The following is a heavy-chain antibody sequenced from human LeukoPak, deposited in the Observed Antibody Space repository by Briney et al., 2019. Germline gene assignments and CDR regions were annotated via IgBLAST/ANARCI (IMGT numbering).Heavy chain of an antibody. CDR2: INPSGDST. Sequence: ASVKVSCKASGYSFSNYYMHWVRQVPGQGLEWMGIINPSGDSTMYAQKFQDRVTMTWDTSTSTVYMDLSSLTSKDTAVYYCARGYSYGDYWGQGTLVTVSS. J-gene: IGHJ4*02. D-gene: IGHD5-18*01. V-gene: IGHV1-46*01. CDR1: GYSFSNYY. CDR3: ARGYSYGDY.